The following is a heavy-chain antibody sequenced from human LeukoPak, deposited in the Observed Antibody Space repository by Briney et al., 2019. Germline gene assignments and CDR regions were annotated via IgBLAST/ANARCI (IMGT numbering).Heavy chain of an antibody. D-gene: IGHD5-18*01. CDR2: IGSRGATI. J-gene: IGHJ4*02. Sequence: PGGSLRLSCAASGFTFSNYEMNWVRQAPGKGLDWGSYIGSRGATIYYADSVKGRFTISRDNAKNSLYLQMNSLRAEDTAVYYCAKEGVQLWLFDYWGQGTLVTVSS. CDR1: GFTFSNYE. CDR3: AKEGVQLWLFDY. V-gene: IGHV3-48*03.